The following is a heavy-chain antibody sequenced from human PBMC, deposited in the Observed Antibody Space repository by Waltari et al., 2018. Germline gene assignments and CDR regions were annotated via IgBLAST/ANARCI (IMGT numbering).Heavy chain of an antibody. Sequence: QVQLVQSGAEVKKPGSSVKVSCKASGGTFSSYAISWVRQAPGQGLEWMGGIIPIFGTANYAQKVQGRVTITADESTSTAYMELSSLRSEDTAVYYCACPTHIGSQWLDSFDYWGQGTLVTVSS. CDR1: GGTFSSYA. D-gene: IGHD6-19*01. J-gene: IGHJ4*02. CDR3: ACPTHIGSQWLDSFDY. CDR2: IIPIFGTA. V-gene: IGHV1-69*12.